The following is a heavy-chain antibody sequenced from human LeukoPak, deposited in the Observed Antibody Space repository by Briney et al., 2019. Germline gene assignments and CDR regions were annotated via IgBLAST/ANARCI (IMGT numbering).Heavy chain of an antibody. D-gene: IGHD3-22*01. Sequence: GGSLRLSCAASGFTFGNYQMNWVRQAPGKGLEWVSYISSDGKTVNYADSVEGRFTISRDNAKYSLFLQLNSLRGEDTAVYYCARGYYDSGTSYYFDYWGQGTLVTVSS. CDR3: ARGYYDSGTSYYFDY. J-gene: IGHJ4*02. CDR2: ISSDGKTV. CDR1: GFTFGNYQ. V-gene: IGHV3-48*03.